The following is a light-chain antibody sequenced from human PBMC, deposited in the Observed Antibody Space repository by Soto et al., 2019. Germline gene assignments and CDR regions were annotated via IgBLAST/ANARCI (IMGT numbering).Light chain of an antibody. V-gene: IGLV2-8*01. J-gene: IGLJ3*02. CDR3: SSYAVTGNWV. CDR1: SSDVGGYNY. CDR2: EVN. Sequence: QSVLTQPPSASGSPGQSVTISCTGTSSDVGGYNYVSWYQHHPGKAPKLMIYEVNKRPSGVPDRFSGSKSGNTASLTVSGLQAEDEADYYCSSYAVTGNWVFGGGTKLTVL.